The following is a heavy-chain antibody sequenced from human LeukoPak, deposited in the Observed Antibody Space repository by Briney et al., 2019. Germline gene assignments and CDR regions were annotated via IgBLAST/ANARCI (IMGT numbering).Heavy chain of an antibody. CDR3: ARIYCSRGSCYSSNWFDS. V-gene: IGHV3-7*05. D-gene: IGHD2-15*01. CDR2: IKEDGSEE. Sequence: GGSLRLSCAASGFTFSNYWMSWVRQAPGIGPEWLANIKEDGSEEFYVDSVKGRFTISRDNAKNSLSLQMNSLRVEDTAVYYCARIYCSRGSCYSSNWFDSWGQGTLVTVSS. J-gene: IGHJ5*01. CDR1: GFTFSNYW.